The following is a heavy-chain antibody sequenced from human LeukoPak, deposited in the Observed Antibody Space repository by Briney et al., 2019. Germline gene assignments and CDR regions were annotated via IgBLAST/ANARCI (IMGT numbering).Heavy chain of an antibody. CDR1: GYTFTSYD. CDR2: MNPNSGNT. J-gene: IGHJ3*02. V-gene: IGHV1-8*01. Sequence: ASVKVSCKASGYTFTSYDINWVRQATGQGLEWMGWMNPNSGNTGYAQKFQGRVTMTRNTSMSTAYMELSSLGSEDTAVYYCARGLRKTEYAFDIWGQGTMVTVSS. CDR3: ARGLRKTEYAFDI.